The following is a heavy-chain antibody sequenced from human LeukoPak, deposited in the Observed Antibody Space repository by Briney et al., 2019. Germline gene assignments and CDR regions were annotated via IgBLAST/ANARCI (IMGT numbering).Heavy chain of an antibody. J-gene: IGHJ3*02. Sequence: ASVKVSCKASGYTFTGYYIHWVRQAPGQGLEWMGWINPNSGGTNYAQKFQGRVTMTRDTSISTAYMELSRLRSDDTAVYYCAREGLRSVVVVAATVAFDIWGQGTMVTVSS. CDR3: AREGLRSVVVVAATVAFDI. CDR2: INPNSGGT. D-gene: IGHD2-15*01. V-gene: IGHV1-2*02. CDR1: GYTFTGYY.